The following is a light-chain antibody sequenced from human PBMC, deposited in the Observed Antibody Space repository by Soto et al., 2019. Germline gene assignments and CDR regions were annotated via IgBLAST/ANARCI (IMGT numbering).Light chain of an antibody. Sequence: EIVMTQSPATLSVSPGERATLSCWASQSVSSNLAWYQQKPGQAPRLLIYDVSTRATGIPTRFSGSGSGTEFTLTISSLQYEYFAAYYCQQYNNWPLTFGGGTKVEIK. J-gene: IGKJ4*01. CDR1: QSVSSN. CDR2: DVS. CDR3: QQYNNWPLT. V-gene: IGKV3D-15*01.